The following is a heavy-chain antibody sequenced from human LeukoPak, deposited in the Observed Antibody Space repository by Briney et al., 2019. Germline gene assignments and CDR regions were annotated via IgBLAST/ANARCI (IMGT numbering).Heavy chain of an antibody. D-gene: IGHD6-13*01. CDR1: GGSFSGYY. CDR3: ARDSSSSGGGFDY. J-gene: IGHJ4*02. Sequence: SETLSLTCVVYGGSFSGYYWTWIRQPPGKGLEWIGEINHSGGTNYNPSLKSRVTISVDTSKNQFSLKLNSVTAADTAVYYCARDSSSSGGGFDYWGQGTLVTVSS. V-gene: IGHV4-34*01. CDR2: INHSGGT.